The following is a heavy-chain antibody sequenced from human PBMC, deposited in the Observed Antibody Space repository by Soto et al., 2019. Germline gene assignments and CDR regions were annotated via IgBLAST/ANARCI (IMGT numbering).Heavy chain of an antibody. CDR1: GFIFSSYA. J-gene: IGHJ4*02. CDR2: ISYDGSNK. V-gene: IGHV3-30-3*01. CDR3: GRCSSTSCHLGSDY. Sequence: QVQLVESGGGVVQPGRSLRLSCAASGFIFSSYAMNWVRQAPGKWLEWVALISYDGSNKYYADSVKGRFTFSRDNSKNTLYLQMNSLRAADTAVYYCGRCSSTSCHLGSDYWGQGTLVTVSS. D-gene: IGHD2-2*01.